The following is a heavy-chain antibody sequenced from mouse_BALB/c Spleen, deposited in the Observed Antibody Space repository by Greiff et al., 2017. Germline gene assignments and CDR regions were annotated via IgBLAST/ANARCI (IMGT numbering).Heavy chain of an antibody. V-gene: IGHV5-6-4*01. CDR2: ISSGGSYT. CDR1: GFTFSSYT. J-gene: IGHJ4*01. CDR3: TREGRAMDY. Sequence: EVKLVESGGGLVKPGGSLKLSCAASGFTFSSYTMSWVRQTPEKRLEWVATISSGGSYTYYPDSVKGRFTISRDNAKNTLYLQMSSLKSEDTAMYYCTREGRAMDYWGQGTSVTVSS.